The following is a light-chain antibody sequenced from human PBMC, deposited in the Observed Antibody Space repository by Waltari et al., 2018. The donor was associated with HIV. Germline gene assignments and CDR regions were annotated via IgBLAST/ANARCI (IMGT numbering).Light chain of an antibody. Sequence: DIQMTQSPSSLSASVGDRVTITCRASQRISTYLNWYQQKPGKAPKLLIYAASSLQSGVPSRFSGSGSGTDFTLTISSLQPEDFATYYCQQTYSTLSLTFGGGTKVEIK. CDR2: AAS. CDR3: QQTYSTLSLT. V-gene: IGKV1-39*01. J-gene: IGKJ4*01. CDR1: QRISTY.